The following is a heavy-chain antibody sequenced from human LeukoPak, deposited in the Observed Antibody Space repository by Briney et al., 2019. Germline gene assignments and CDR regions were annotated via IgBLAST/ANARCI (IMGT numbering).Heavy chain of an antibody. Sequence: GRSLRLSCAASGFTFSSYGMHWVRQAPGKGLEWVAVIWYDGSNKYYADSVKGRFTTSRDNSKNTLYLQMNSLRAEDTAVYYCARNSGSYPRLYFDYWGQGTLVTVSS. J-gene: IGHJ4*02. V-gene: IGHV3-33*01. CDR3: ARNSGSYPRLYFDY. CDR2: IWYDGSNK. D-gene: IGHD1-26*01. CDR1: GFTFSSYG.